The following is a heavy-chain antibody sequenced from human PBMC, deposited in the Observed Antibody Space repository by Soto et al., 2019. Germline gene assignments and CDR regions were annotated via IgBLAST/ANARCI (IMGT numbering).Heavy chain of an antibody. Sequence: PSETLSLTCTVSGGSISSSNYYWAWIRQPPGKGLEWIGSFYYTGSTYYNPSLKSRVTISIDTSKNQFSLNVSSVTAADTAVYYCARGPKKLIYWGQGTRVTVSS. D-gene: IGHD1-1*01. V-gene: IGHV4-39*07. J-gene: IGHJ4*02. CDR2: FYYTGST. CDR3: ARGPKKLIY. CDR1: GGSISSSNYY.